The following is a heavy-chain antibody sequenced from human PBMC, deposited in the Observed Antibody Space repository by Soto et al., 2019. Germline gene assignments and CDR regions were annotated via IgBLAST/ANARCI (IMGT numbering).Heavy chain of an antibody. V-gene: IGHV4-59*01. CDR1: GGSISRYY. CDR2: IYYSGST. J-gene: IGHJ5*02. D-gene: IGHD3-10*01. CDR3: ARDPGSGSYYGWFDP. Sequence: SETQSLTCSVSGGSISRYYWNWIRQPPGKGLEWIGYIYYSGSTNYNPSLKSRVTISVDTSKNQFSLKLSSVTAADAAVYYCARDPGSGSYYGWFDPWGQGTLVTVSS.